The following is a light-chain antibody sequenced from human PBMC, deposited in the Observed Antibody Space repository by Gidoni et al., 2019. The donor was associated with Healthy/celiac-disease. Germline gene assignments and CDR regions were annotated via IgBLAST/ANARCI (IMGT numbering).Light chain of an antibody. Sequence: DRVTITCRASQSISSYLNWYQQKPGKAPKLLIYAASSLQSGVPSRFSGSGSETDFTLTISSLQPEDFATYYCQQSYSTPRTFGGGTKVEIK. J-gene: IGKJ4*01. V-gene: IGKV1-39*01. CDR3: QQSYSTPRT. CDR2: AAS. CDR1: QSISSY.